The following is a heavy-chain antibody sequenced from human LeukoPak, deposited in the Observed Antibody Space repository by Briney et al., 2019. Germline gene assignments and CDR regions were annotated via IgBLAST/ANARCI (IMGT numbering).Heavy chain of an antibody. CDR1: GFTFRSYA. Sequence: GALRLSCAASGFTFRSYAMSWVRQAPGKGLEWVSAISGGGDATYYADSVKGRFTISRDNSKNTLYLQMNSLRVEDTAVYYCARDSSMLRGPLVIYYFDFWGQGTLVTVSS. J-gene: IGHJ4*02. CDR2: ISGGGDAT. CDR3: ARDSSMLRGPLVIYYFDF. D-gene: IGHD3-10*01. V-gene: IGHV3-23*01.